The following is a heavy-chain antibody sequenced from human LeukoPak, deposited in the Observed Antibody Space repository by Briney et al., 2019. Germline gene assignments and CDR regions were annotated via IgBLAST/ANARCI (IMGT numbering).Heavy chain of an antibody. D-gene: IGHD3-10*01. CDR2: ISRSSSTI. Sequence: QPGGSLRLSCAASGFTFSNIGMHWVRQAPGKGLEWVSYISRSSSTIYYADSVKGRFTISRDNAKNALYLQMNSLRDEDTAVYYCARELYGSGSYYKGVYYYYGMDVWGQGTTVTVSS. J-gene: IGHJ6*02. CDR1: GFTFSNIG. V-gene: IGHV3-48*02. CDR3: ARELYGSGSYYKGVYYYYGMDV.